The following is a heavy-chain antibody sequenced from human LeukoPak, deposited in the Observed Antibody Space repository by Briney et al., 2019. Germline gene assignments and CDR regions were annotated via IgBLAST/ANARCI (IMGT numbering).Heavy chain of an antibody. D-gene: IGHD1-26*01. J-gene: IGHJ6*03. V-gene: IGHV1-18*01. Sequence: ASVKVSCNASGYTFTSYGISWVRQAPGQGLEWMGWISAYNGNTNYAQKLQGRVTMTTDTSTSTAYMELRSLRSDDTAVYYCARGATTNYYYYYYMDVWGKGTTVTVSS. CDR3: ARGATTNYYYYYYMDV. CDR1: GYTFTSYG. CDR2: ISAYNGNT.